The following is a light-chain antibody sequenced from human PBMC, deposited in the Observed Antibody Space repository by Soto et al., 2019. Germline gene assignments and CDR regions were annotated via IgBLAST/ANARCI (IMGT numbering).Light chain of an antibody. CDR3: QTWGTGIDVV. V-gene: IGLV4-69*01. Sequence: QLVLTQSPSASASLGDSVNLTCTLSSGHSSYAIAWHQQQPEKGPRYLMKLNSDGSHSKGDGIPDRFSGSSSGAERYLTISSLQSEDEADYYCQTWGTGIDVVFGGGTNLTVL. J-gene: IGLJ2*01. CDR2: LNSDGSH. CDR1: SGHSSYA.